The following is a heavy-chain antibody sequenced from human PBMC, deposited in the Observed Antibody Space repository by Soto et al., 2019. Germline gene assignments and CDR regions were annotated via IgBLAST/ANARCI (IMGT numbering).Heavy chain of an antibody. D-gene: IGHD2-2*03. CDR2: IYYSGST. CDR3: ARDRVDRVVEDYYFYGMDV. J-gene: IGHJ6*02. CDR1: GGSVSSGSYY. Sequence: PSETLSLTCTVSGGSVSSGSYYWSWIRQPPGKGLEWIGYIYYSGSTNYNPSLKSRVTISVDTSKSQVSLKLSSVTGADTAVYYCARDRVDRVVEDYYFYGMDVWGQGTTVTVSS. V-gene: IGHV4-61*01.